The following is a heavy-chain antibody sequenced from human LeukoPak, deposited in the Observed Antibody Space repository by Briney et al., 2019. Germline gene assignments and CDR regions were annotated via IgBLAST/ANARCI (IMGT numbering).Heavy chain of an antibody. V-gene: IGHV3-48*03. CDR3: AREGSSYAPSEPFCFDY. CDR1: GFPFSSSD. J-gene: IGHJ4*02. Sequence: PGGSLRLSCAASGFPFSSSDVNWVRQAPGKGLEWISYISAGGYTTHYADSVKRRFTISRDNAKKSRYLQMNSLRAEDTAVYYCAREGSSYAPSEPFCFDYWGQGTLVTVSS. D-gene: IGHD3-10*01. CDR2: ISAGGYTT.